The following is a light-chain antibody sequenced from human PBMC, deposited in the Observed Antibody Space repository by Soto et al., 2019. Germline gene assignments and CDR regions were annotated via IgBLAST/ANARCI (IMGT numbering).Light chain of an antibody. V-gene: IGKV1-39*01. Sequence: DIQMTQSPSSLSASVGDRVTITCRASQSIVTYLNWYLQTPGQAPKLLIYAASNLQSVVPSRVRGSGSGTDFTLTISSLQHEDFETYFCQQSYSTPAWTFGQGTKVEIK. CDR2: AAS. CDR1: QSIVTY. J-gene: IGKJ1*01. CDR3: QQSYSTPAWT.